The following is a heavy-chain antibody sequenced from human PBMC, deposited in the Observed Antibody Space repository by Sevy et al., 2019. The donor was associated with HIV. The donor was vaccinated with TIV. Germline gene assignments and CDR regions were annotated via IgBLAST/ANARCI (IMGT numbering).Heavy chain of an antibody. CDR2: ISTYNRIT. V-gene: IGHV1-18*01. Sequence: ASVKVSCKASGYTFTTYGITWVRQAPGEGLEWMGRISTYNRITNYAQKLHGRVTMTTDPSTSTAYMELRSLRSDDTAVYYCARSTQVAGRNNWFDPWGQGTLVTVSS. J-gene: IGHJ5*02. CDR3: ARSTQVAGRNNWFDP. CDR1: GYTFTTYG. D-gene: IGHD6-19*01.